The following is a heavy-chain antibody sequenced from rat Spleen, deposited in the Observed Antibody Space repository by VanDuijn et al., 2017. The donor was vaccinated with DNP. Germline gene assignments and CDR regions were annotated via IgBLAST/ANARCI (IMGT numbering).Heavy chain of an antibody. CDR1: GFTFSNYG. D-gene: IGHD1-7*01. CDR2: ISTSGGST. Sequence: EVQLVESGGGLVQPGRSLKLSCAASGFTFSNYGMAWVRQAPKKGLEWVATISTSGGSTYYRDSVKGRFTISRDNAKSTLYLQMDSLRSEDTATYYCTTAYYGYQGDAMDAWGQGTSVTVSS. V-gene: IGHV5-27*01. CDR3: TTAYYGYQGDAMDA. J-gene: IGHJ4*01.